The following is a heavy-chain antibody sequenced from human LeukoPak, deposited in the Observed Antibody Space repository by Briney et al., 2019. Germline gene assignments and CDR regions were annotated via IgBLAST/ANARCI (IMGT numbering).Heavy chain of an antibody. D-gene: IGHD5-18*01. Sequence: GGSLRLSCAASGFTFSSYWMHWVRQAPGKGLVWVSRINSDGSSTSYADSVKGRFTISRDNAKNTLYLQMNSLRAEDTAVYYCARGGEFDGYSYGLSIDYWGQGTLVTVSS. J-gene: IGHJ4*02. V-gene: IGHV3-74*01. CDR3: ARGGEFDGYSYGLSIDY. CDR2: INSDGSST. CDR1: GFTFSSYW.